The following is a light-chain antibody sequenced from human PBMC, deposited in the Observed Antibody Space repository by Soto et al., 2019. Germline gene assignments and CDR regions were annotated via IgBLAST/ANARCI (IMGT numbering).Light chain of an antibody. CDR1: SSDIGSHKL. CDR3: CSYAGGSTYA. Sequence: QSVLTQPASVSGSPGQSITLSCTGTSSDIGSHKLVSWYQHHPGTAPKLIIYEVDSRPSGISDRFSGSKSGNTASLTISGLQAEDEADYYCCSYAGGSTYAFGTGTKVTGL. V-gene: IGLV2-23*02. CDR2: EVD. J-gene: IGLJ1*01.